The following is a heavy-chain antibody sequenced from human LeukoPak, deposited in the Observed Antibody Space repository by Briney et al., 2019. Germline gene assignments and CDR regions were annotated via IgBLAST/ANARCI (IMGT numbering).Heavy chain of an antibody. J-gene: IGHJ4*02. CDR3: VRENSGSLTGHFDN. D-gene: IGHD1-26*01. CDR2: ISHDGSDK. CDR1: GFTFSEDA. Sequence: GGSLRLSCAAPGFTFSEDAMHWVRQAPGKGLEWVAVISHDGSDKHYAASVKGRFTNSRDNSKNTLNLQMNSLRPEDTAVYYCVRENSGSLTGHFDNWGQGTLVTVSS. V-gene: IGHV3-30-3*01.